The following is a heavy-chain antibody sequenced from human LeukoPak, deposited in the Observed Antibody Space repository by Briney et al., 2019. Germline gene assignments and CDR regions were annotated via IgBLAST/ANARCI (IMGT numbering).Heavy chain of an antibody. Sequence: PGGSLRLSCAASGFTFSTYAVHWVRQAPGKGLEFVSAISGDGGSTYYANSVRGRFTISRDNSKNTLYLQMGSLRPEDMAVYYCARAVHSSGYPPVDYWGQGTLVTVSS. CDR2: ISGDGGST. V-gene: IGHV3-64*01. J-gene: IGHJ4*02. D-gene: IGHD3-22*01. CDR3: ARAVHSSGYPPVDY. CDR1: GFTFSTYA.